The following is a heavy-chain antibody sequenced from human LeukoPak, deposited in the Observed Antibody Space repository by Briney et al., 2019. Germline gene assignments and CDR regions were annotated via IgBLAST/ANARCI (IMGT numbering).Heavy chain of an antibody. V-gene: IGHV1-2*06. CDR2: INPNSGGT. D-gene: IGHD6-19*01. Sequence: GASVKVSCKASGYTFTGYYMHWVRQAPGQGLEWMGRINPNSGGTNYAQKVQGRVTMTRVTSISTAYMELSRLRSDDTAVYYCAPRGGSSGWYVFDYWGQGTLVTVSS. CDR1: GYTFTGYY. J-gene: IGHJ4*02. CDR3: APRGGSSGWYVFDY.